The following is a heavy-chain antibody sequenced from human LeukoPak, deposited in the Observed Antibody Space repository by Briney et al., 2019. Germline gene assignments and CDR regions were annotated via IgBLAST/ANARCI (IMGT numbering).Heavy chain of an antibody. D-gene: IGHD3-22*01. Sequence: SETLSLTCAVYGGSFSDYFWSWIRQPPGKGLEWIGEISHSGSTTYNPSLRSRVTISGDTSKKQFSLKLSSVTAANTAVYYCVTYYYGSSAPKRNYWGQGILVTVSS. CDR1: GGSFSDYF. J-gene: IGHJ4*02. V-gene: IGHV4-34*01. CDR2: ISHSGST. CDR3: VTYYYGSSAPKRNY.